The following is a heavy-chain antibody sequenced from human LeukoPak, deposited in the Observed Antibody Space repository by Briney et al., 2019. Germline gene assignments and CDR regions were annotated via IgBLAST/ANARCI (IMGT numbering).Heavy chain of an antibody. Sequence: PSETLSLTCTVSGGSISSSSYYWGWIRQPPGKGLEWIGSIYYSGSTYYNPSLKSRVTISVDTSKNKFSLKLNSVTAADTAVYYCARPAVTFDYWGQGTLVIVSS. CDR1: GGSISSSSYY. J-gene: IGHJ4*02. V-gene: IGHV4-39*01. D-gene: IGHD5-18*01. CDR3: ARPAVTFDY. CDR2: IYYSGST.